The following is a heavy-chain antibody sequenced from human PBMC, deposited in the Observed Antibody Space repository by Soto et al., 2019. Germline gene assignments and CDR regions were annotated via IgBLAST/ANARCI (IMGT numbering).Heavy chain of an antibody. D-gene: IGHD1-26*01. CDR2: IIPIFGTA. J-gene: IGHJ4*02. V-gene: IGHV1-69*06. CDR3: AREGGVGATTGWD. CDR1: GGTFSSYA. Sequence: QVQLVQSGAEVKKPGSSVKVSCKASGGTFSSYAISWVRQAPGQGLEWMGGIIPIFGTANYAQKFQGRVTITADISTSTAYRELGSLRPGDTAVYYCAREGGVGATTGWDWGQGTLVTVSS.